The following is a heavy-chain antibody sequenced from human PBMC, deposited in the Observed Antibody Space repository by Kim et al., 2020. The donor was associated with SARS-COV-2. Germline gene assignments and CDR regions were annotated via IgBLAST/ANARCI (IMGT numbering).Heavy chain of an antibody. CDR1: GVSISGYY. V-gene: IGHV4-4*07. J-gene: IGHJ2*01. CDR2: VYTSGST. D-gene: IGHD1-1*01. CDR3: ARGGASSNCFDL. Sequence: SETLSLTCTASGVSISGYYWSWIRQPAGKGPEWIGHVYTSGSTQYNPSRRSRVTMSVDASKNQFSLKISSVTAADKAVYYYARGGASSNCFDLWGRGTLVTVSS.